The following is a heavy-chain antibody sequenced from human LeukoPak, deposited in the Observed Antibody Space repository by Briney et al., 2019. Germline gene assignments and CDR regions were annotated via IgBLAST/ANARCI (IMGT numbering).Heavy chain of an antibody. J-gene: IGHJ3*02. V-gene: IGHV3-11*04. Sequence: PGGSLRLSCAASGFTFSDYYMSWIRQAPGKGLEWVSYISSSGSTIYCADSVKGRFTISRDNAKNSLYLQMNSLRAEDTAVYYCARVYYGSGFDAFDIWGQGTMVTVSS. CDR1: GFTFSDYY. D-gene: IGHD3-10*01. CDR3: ARVYYGSGFDAFDI. CDR2: ISSSGSTI.